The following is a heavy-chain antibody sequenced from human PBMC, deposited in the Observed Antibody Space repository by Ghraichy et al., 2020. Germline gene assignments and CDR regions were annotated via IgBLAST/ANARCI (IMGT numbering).Heavy chain of an antibody. CDR3: AKARLYWYFDL. CDR2: ISWNSGSI. CDR1: GFTFDDYA. D-gene: IGHD6-25*01. V-gene: IGHV3-9*01. J-gene: IGHJ2*01. Sequence: GGSLRLSCAASGFTFDDYAMHWVRQAPGKGLEWVSGISWNSGSIGYADSVKGRFTISRDNAKNSLYLQMNSLRAEDTALYYCAKARLYWYFDLWGRGTLVTVSS.